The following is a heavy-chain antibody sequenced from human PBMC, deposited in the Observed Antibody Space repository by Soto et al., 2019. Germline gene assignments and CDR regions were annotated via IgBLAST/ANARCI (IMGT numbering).Heavy chain of an antibody. Sequence: PGGSLRLSCAASGFTFSSYSMNWVRQAPGKGLEWVSAISGSGGSTYYADSVKGRFTISRDNSKNTLYLQMNSLRAEDTAVYYCAKETHYDYIWGIPLPFDYWGQGTLVTVSS. CDR1: GFTFSSYS. D-gene: IGHD3-16*01. J-gene: IGHJ4*02. CDR2: ISGSGGST. V-gene: IGHV3-23*01. CDR3: AKETHYDYIWGIPLPFDY.